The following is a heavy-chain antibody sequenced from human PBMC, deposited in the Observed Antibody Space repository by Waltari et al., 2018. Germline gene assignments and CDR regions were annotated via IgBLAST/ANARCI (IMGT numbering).Heavy chain of an antibody. CDR1: GGSFSGYY. CDR2: INHSGST. Sequence: QVQLQQWGAGLLKPSETLSLTCAVYGGSFSGYYWSWIRQPPGQGLEWIGEINHSGSTNYNPSLKSRVTISVDTSKNQFSLKLSSVTAADTAVYYCARGWATVTPFDYWGQGTLVTVSS. CDR3: ARGWATVTPFDY. J-gene: IGHJ4*02. V-gene: IGHV4-34*01. D-gene: IGHD4-4*01.